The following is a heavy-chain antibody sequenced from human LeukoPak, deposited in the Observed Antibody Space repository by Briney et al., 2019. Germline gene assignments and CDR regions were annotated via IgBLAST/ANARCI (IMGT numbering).Heavy chain of an antibody. J-gene: IGHJ4*02. CDR1: GFTFRNYG. CDR3: AKGRLDYGDYYVDD. V-gene: IGHV3-23*01. D-gene: IGHD2-21*02. CDR2: ISGSGGTT. Sequence: GGSLRLSCAASGFTFRNYGMSWVRQAPGKGLEWVSVISGSGGTTYYADSVKGRFTISRDNSKNTLYLQMNSLRAEDTSLYYCAKGRLDYGDYYVDDWGQGTLVTVSS.